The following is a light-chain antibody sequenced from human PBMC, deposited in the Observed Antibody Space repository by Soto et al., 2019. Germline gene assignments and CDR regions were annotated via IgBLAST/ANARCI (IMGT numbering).Light chain of an antibody. CDR2: EES. J-gene: IGKJ4*01. CDR3: QQVKSYTRT. Sequence: DIHLTQSPSSLSASVGDRVTITCRASQAITNNLAWYQQKPGNPPRLLIYEESTLHSVVPSRFSGRKVGTQFILTIDSLQPEDFATYYCQQVKSYTRTFGGGTKVEIK. V-gene: IGKV1-9*01. CDR1: QAITNN.